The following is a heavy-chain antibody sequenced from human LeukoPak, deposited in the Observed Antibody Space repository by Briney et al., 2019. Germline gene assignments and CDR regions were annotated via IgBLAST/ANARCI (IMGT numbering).Heavy chain of an antibody. Sequence: GGSLRLSCAASGFTFSNYVMSWVRQAPRKGLEWVSGISGSGGSIYYADSVKGRFTISRDSSKNTLNLQMNSLRAEDTAVYYCAKHGDTAMWLDYWGQGTLVTVSS. CDR3: AKHGDTAMWLDY. D-gene: IGHD5-18*01. J-gene: IGHJ4*02. CDR1: GFTFSNYV. CDR2: ISGSGGSI. V-gene: IGHV3-23*01.